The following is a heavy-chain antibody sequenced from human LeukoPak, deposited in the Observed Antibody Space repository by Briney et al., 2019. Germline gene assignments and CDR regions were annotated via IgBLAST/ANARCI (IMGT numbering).Heavy chain of an antibody. Sequence: PSETLSLTCTVSGGSISGSSYYWGWIRQPPGKGLEWIGSIYYSGSTYYNPSLKSRVTISVDTSKNQFSLKLSSVTAADTAVYYCARHADPYYYDSSGYNLDYWGQGTLVTVSS. J-gene: IGHJ4*02. V-gene: IGHV4-39*01. CDR2: IYYSGST. CDR3: ARHADPYYYDSSGYNLDY. D-gene: IGHD3-22*01. CDR1: GGSISGSSYY.